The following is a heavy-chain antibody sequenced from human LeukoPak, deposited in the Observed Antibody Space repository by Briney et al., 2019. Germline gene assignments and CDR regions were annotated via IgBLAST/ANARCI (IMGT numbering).Heavy chain of an antibody. CDR2: IYTSGST. CDR1: GGSISSYY. Sequence: PSETLSLTCTVSGGSISSYYWSWIRQPAGKGLEWIGRIYTSGSTNYNPSLTSRVTMSVDTSKNQFSLKLSSVTAADTAVYYCARGTETDVSYYYMDVWGKGTTVTVSS. D-gene: IGHD1-14*01. J-gene: IGHJ6*03. V-gene: IGHV4-4*07. CDR3: ARGTETDVSYYYMDV.